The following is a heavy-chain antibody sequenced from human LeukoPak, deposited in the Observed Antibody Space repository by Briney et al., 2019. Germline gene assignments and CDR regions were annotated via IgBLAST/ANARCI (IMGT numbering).Heavy chain of an antibody. J-gene: IGHJ6*02. D-gene: IGHD3-10*01. V-gene: IGHV3-72*01. CDR3: ARDNSYFGSVHYYYYGMDV. CDR1: GFTFSDHY. CDR2: TRNKANSYTT. Sequence: GGSLRLSCAASGFTFSDHYMDWVRQAPGKGLEWVGRTRNKANSYTTEYAASVKGRFTISRDDSKNSLYLQMNSLKTEDTAVYYCARDNSYFGSVHYYYYGMDVWGQGTTVTVSS.